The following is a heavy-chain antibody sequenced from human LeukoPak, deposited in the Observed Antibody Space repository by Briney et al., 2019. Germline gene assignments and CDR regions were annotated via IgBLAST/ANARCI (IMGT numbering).Heavy chain of an antibody. V-gene: IGHV1-2*06. J-gene: IGHJ4*02. D-gene: IGHD2-15*01. CDR3: ARGGVAVAGQIDY. CDR1: GYPFTDYY. Sequence: ASVKVSCKASGYPFTDYYMHWVRQAPGQGLEWMGRINPNSGGTNYALKFQGKVTMTRDTSISTAYMELRRLRSDDTAVYYCARGGVAVAGQIDYWGQGTLFTVSS. CDR2: INPNSGGT.